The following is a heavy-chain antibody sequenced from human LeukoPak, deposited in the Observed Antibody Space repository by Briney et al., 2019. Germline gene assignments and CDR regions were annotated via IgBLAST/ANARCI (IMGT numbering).Heavy chain of an antibody. CDR3: ARGSSSWTGEGYYYGMDV. J-gene: IGHJ6*02. V-gene: IGHV4-59*01. CDR1: GGSISSYY. CDR2: IYYSGST. Sequence: SETLSLTCTVSGGSISSYYWSWIRQPPGKGLEWIGYIYYSGSTNYNPSLKSRVTISVDTSKNQFSLKLSSVTAADTAVYYCARGSSSWTGEGYYYGMDVWGQGTTVTVSS. D-gene: IGHD6-13*01.